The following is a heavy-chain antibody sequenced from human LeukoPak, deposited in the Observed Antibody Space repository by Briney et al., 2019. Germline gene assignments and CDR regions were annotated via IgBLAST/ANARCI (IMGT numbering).Heavy chain of an antibody. Sequence: GGSLRLSCAASGFTFSSYSMNWVRQAPGKGLEWVSSISSSSYIYYADSVKGRFTISRDNAKNSLYLQMNSLRAEDTAVYYCARHVWFGELSHGMDVWGQGTTVTVSS. D-gene: IGHD3-10*01. V-gene: IGHV3-21*01. CDR1: GFTFSSYS. CDR3: ARHVWFGELSHGMDV. J-gene: IGHJ6*02. CDR2: ISSSSYI.